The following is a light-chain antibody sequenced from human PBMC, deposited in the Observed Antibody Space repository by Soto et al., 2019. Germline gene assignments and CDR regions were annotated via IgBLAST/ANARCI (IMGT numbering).Light chain of an antibody. V-gene: IGKV3-11*01. CDR2: DAS. J-gene: IGKJ4*01. CDR1: QSVSSY. Sequence: EIVLTQSPATLSLSPGERATLSCRASQSVSSYLAWYQQKPGQAPRLLIYDASNRATGIPARFSGSGSGTDFTLTISSLETEDFEVYYCQQGSNWPPGLTFGGGTKVDIK. CDR3: QQGSNWPPGLT.